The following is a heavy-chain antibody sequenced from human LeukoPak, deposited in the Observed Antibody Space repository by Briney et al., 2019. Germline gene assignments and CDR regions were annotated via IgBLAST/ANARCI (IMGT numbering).Heavy chain of an antibody. Sequence: GGSLRLSCAASGFTFSSYWMTWVRQSTGEGVEGVANIKQYGSKKSYVDSVKGRFTISRDNAKNSLYLQMNSLRADDTGVYYCASQPAAADVDYWGQGTLVTVSS. J-gene: IGHJ4*02. V-gene: IGHV3-7*03. D-gene: IGHD2-2*01. CDR2: IKQYGSKK. CDR1: GFTFSSYW. CDR3: ASQPAAADVDY.